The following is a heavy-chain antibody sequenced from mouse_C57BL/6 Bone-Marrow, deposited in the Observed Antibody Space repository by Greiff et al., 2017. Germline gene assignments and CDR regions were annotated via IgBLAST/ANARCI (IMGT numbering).Heavy chain of an antibody. J-gene: IGHJ4*01. V-gene: IGHV5-17*01. CDR3: ARRATDYDGSKSMDY. Sequence: EVHLVESGGGLVKPGGSLKLSCAASGFTFSDYGMHWVRQAPEKGLEWVAYISSGSSTIYYADTVKGRFTISRDNAKNTLFLQMTSLRSEDTAMYYCARRATDYDGSKSMDYWGQGTSVTVSS. CDR2: ISSGSSTI. D-gene: IGHD1-1*01. CDR1: GFTFSDYG.